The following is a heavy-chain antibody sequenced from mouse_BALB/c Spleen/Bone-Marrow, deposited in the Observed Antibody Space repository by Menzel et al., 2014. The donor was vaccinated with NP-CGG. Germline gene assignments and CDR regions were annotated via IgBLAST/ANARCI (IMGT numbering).Heavy chain of an antibody. CDR2: IDPSDSYT. CDR3: TRRGYYAMDY. V-gene: IGHV1S127*01. J-gene: IGHJ4*01. Sequence: VQLQQSGAELVKSGASVKMSCKASGYTFTSYWMHWVKQRPGQGLEWIGVIDPSDSYTSYNQKFKGKATLTVDTSSSTAYMQLSGLTSEDSAVYYCTRRGYYAMDYWGQGTSVTVSS. CDR1: GYTFTSYW.